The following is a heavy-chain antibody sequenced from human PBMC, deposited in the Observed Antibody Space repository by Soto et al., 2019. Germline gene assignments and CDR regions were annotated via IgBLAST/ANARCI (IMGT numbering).Heavy chain of an antibody. Sequence: SQTLSLTFAISGDSASSNSAAWNCISQSPSRGLEWLGRTYYRSKWYNDYAVSVKSRITINPDTSKNQFSLQLNSVTPEDTAVYYCARVPLAGGGLELRDYYYYGMDVWGQGTTVTVSS. CDR1: GDSASSNSAA. CDR3: ARVPLAGGGLELRDYYYYGMDV. D-gene: IGHD1-7*01. J-gene: IGHJ6*02. CDR2: TYYRSKWYN. V-gene: IGHV6-1*01.